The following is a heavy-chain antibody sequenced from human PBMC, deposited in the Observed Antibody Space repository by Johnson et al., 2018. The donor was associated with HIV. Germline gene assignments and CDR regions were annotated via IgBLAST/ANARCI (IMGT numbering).Heavy chain of an antibody. CDR3: AREDQDAFDI. Sequence: VQLVESGGGVVQPGGSLRLSCAASGFTFSSYGMSWVRQAPGKGLEWVSGITGTGGSTYYADSVKGRFTISRDNSKNTLYLQMNSLRAEDTAVYYCAREDQDAFDIWGQGTMVTVSS. V-gene: IGHV3-23*04. CDR1: GFTFSSYG. J-gene: IGHJ3*02. CDR2: ITGTGGST.